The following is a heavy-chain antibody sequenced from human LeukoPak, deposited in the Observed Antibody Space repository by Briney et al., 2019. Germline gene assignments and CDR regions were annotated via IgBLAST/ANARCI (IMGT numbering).Heavy chain of an antibody. D-gene: IGHD6-13*01. J-gene: IGHJ6*03. V-gene: IGHV1-18*01. CDR3: ARGAHSSSWYSYYYYYYMDV. CDR2: ISAYNGNT. CDR1: GYTFTSYG. Sequence: ASVKVSCKASGYTFTSYGISWVRQAPGQGLEWMGWISAYNGNTNYAQKLQGRVTMTTDTSTSTAYMELRSLRSDDTAVYYCARGAHSSSWYSYYYYYYMDVWGKGTTVTVSS.